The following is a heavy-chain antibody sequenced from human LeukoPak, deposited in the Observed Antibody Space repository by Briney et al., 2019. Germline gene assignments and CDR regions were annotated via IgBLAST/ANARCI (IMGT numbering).Heavy chain of an antibody. CDR3: ARLDIMTTVTPLDY. J-gene: IGHJ4*02. CDR2: IYYSGST. V-gene: IGHV4-39*01. Sequence: KPSETLSLSCTVSEGSISSSSYYWGWIRQPPGKGLECSGSIYYSGSTYYNPSLKSRVTISVDTSKNQFSLKLSSVTAADTAVYYCARLDIMTTVTPLDYWGQGTLVTVSS. CDR1: EGSISSSSYY. D-gene: IGHD4-17*01.